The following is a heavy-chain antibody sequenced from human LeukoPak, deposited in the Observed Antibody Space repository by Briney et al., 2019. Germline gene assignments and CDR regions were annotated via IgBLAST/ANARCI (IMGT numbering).Heavy chain of an antibody. Sequence: PGGSLRLSCAASGFSFSDNSMTWVRQAPGKGLEWVSSISPSSSYIFYSDSLKGRFTISRDNAKNSLYLQMNSLRAGDTAVYYCAKGSKLVVITRDHYMAVWGKGTTVTISS. D-gene: IGHD3-22*01. J-gene: IGHJ6*03. CDR1: GFSFSDNS. CDR3: AKGSKLVVITRDHYMAV. V-gene: IGHV3-21*01. CDR2: ISPSSSYI.